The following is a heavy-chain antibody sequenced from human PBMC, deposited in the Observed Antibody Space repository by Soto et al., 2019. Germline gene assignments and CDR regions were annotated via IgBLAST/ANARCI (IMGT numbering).Heavy chain of an antibody. CDR2: IWYDGSNK. Sequence: HPGGSLRLSCAASGFTFSSYGMHWVRQAPGKGLEWVAVIWYDGSNKYYADSVKGRFTISRDNSKNTLYLQMNSPRAEDTAVYYCARDKWVRFLEWLPQALYYGMDVWGQGTTVTVSS. D-gene: IGHD3-3*01. CDR3: ARDKWVRFLEWLPQALYYGMDV. V-gene: IGHV3-33*01. CDR1: GFTFSSYG. J-gene: IGHJ6*02.